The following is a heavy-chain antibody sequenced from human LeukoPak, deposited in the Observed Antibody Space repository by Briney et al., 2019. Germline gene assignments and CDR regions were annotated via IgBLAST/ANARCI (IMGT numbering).Heavy chain of an antibody. J-gene: IGHJ4*02. CDR2: IHSDGSTI. V-gene: IGHV3-74*01. CDR3: ARYTSNVVGKRHYFDY. Sequence: GGSLRLSCAASGFTFSSYWMHWVRQVPGKGLVWVSLIHSDGSTIIYADSVKGRFTISRDNAKNSLYLQMNSLRAEDTAVYYCARYTSNVVGKRHYFDYWGQGTLVTVSS. D-gene: IGHD1-26*01. CDR1: GFTFSSYW.